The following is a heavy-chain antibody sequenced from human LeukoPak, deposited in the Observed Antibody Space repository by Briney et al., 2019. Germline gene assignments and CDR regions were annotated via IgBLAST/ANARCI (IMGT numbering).Heavy chain of an antibody. V-gene: IGHV3-21*01. J-gene: IGHJ5*02. CDR1: EFTFSSYN. CDR3: ARGKTSQNIVTRRTYNWFDP. Sequence: GGSLRLSCAASEFTFSSYNMNWVRQAPGKGLEWASSISSSSDYIYYADSVKGRFTISRDNAKNSLYLQMKSLRAEDTAVYYCARGKTSQNIVTRRTYNWFDPWGQGTLVTVSS. CDR2: ISSSSDYI. D-gene: IGHD2/OR15-2a*01.